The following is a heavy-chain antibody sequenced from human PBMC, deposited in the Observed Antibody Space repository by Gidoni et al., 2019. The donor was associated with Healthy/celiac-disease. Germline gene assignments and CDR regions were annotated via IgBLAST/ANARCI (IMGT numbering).Heavy chain of an antibody. J-gene: IGHJ4*02. CDR1: GFTFSSYG. Sequence: QVQLVESGGGVVQPGRSLRLSCAASGFTFSSYGMHWVRQAPGKGLEWVAVIWYDGSNKYYADSVKGRFTISRDNSKNTLYLQMNSLRAEDTAVYYCARDGGGGYYYDSSGSLDYWGQGTLVTVSS. CDR3: ARDGGGGYYYDSSGSLDY. V-gene: IGHV3-33*01. CDR2: IWYDGSNK. D-gene: IGHD3-22*01.